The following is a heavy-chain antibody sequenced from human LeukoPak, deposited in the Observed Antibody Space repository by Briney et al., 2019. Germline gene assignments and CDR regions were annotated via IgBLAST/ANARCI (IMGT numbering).Heavy chain of an antibody. J-gene: IGHJ4*02. CDR3: ARGPLVSNN. CDR1: GGSISSYY. V-gene: IGHV4-59*12. Sequence: SETLSLTCTVSGGSISSYYWSWVRQPPGKGLEWIGHIHYSGSTNYNPSLKSRVTISVDTSKNQFSLKLSSVTAADTAVYYCARGPLVSNNWGQGTLVTVSS. CDR2: IHYSGST. D-gene: IGHD6-13*01.